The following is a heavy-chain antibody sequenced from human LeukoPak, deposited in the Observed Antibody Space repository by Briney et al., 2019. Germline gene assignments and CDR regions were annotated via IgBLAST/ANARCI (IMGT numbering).Heavy chain of an antibody. CDR3: ARGHTTVAGYYDY. V-gene: IGHV4-34*01. J-gene: IGHJ4*02. D-gene: IGHD6-19*01. CDR2: INHSGST. CDR1: GGSFSGYY. Sequence: PSETLSLTCAVYGGSFSGYYWSWIRQPPGKGLEWIGEINHSGSTNYNPSLKSRVTISVDTSKNQFSLKLSSVTAADTAVYCCARGHTTVAGYYDYWGQGTLVTVSS.